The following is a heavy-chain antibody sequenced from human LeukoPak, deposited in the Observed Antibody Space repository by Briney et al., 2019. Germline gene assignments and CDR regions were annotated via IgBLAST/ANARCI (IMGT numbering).Heavy chain of an antibody. J-gene: IGHJ5*02. D-gene: IGHD3-3*01. CDR2: IYYSGST. Sequence: PSETLSLTCTVSGGSISSSSYYWGWIRQPPGKGLEWIGSIYYSGSTYYNPSLKSRVTISVDTSKNQFSLKLSSVTAADTAVYYCARAERRYYDFWRTYNWFDPWGQGTLVTVSS. CDR3: ARAERRYYDFWRTYNWFDP. V-gene: IGHV4-39*07. CDR1: GGSISSSSYY.